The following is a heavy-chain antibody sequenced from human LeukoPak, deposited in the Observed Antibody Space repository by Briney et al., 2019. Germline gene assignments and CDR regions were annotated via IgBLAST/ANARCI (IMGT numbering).Heavy chain of an antibody. J-gene: IGHJ4*02. CDR1: GFTLSSYS. D-gene: IGHD3-22*01. Sequence: GGSLRLSCAASGFTLSSYSMNWVRQAPGKGLEWVSSISSSSSYIYYADSVKGRFTISRDNAKNSLYLQMNSLRAEDTAVYYCARGGLYYYDSSGFDYWGQGTLVTVSS. CDR2: ISSSSSYI. CDR3: ARGGLYYYDSSGFDY. V-gene: IGHV3-21*01.